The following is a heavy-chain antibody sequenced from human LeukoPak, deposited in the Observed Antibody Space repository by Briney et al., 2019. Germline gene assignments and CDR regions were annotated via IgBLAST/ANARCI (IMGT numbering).Heavy chain of an antibody. CDR2: ISYDGSNK. Sequence: GGSLRLSCAASGFTFSSYSMNWVRQAPGKGLEWVAVISYDGSNKYYADSVKGRFTISRDNSKNTLYLQMNSLRAEDTAVYYCAKDAYSGSYFDYWGQGTLVTVSS. CDR3: AKDAYSGSYFDY. J-gene: IGHJ4*02. CDR1: GFTFSSYS. V-gene: IGHV3-30*18. D-gene: IGHD1-26*01.